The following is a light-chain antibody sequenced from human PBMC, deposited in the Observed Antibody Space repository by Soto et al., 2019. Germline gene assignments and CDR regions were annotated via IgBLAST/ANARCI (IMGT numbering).Light chain of an antibody. CDR1: QSLLHSNGYTY. V-gene: IGKV2-28*01. Sequence: DIVMTQSPLSLLVTPGEPASISCRSSQSLLHSNGYTYLNWYLQKPGQSPQLLIYLGSNRASGVPDRFSGSGSGTAFTLKISRVEAEDAGIYYCMQALQTPLTFGGGTKVEIK. CDR2: LGS. CDR3: MQALQTPLT. J-gene: IGKJ4*01.